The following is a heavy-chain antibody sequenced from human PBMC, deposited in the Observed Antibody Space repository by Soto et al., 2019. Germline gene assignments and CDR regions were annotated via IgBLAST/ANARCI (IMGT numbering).Heavy chain of an antibody. CDR2: ISGSGGST. CDR3: ARGSDFWSGYYTGMDV. CDR1: GFTFSSYA. V-gene: IGHV3-23*01. Sequence: GGSLRLSCAASGFTFSSYAMSWVRQAPGKGLEWVSAISGSGGSTYYADSVKGRFTISRDNPKNTLYLQMNSLRAEDTAVYYCARGSDFWSGYYTGMDVWGQGTTVTVSS. J-gene: IGHJ6*02. D-gene: IGHD3-3*01.